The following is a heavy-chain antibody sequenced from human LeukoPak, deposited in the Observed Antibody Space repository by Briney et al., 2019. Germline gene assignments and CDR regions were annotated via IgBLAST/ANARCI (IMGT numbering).Heavy chain of an antibody. CDR1: GFTFSSYS. CDR2: ISSSSSYI. V-gene: IGHV3-21*01. D-gene: IGHD3-22*01. J-gene: IGHJ4*02. Sequence: GGSLRLSCAASGFTFSSYSMNCVRQAPRKGLEWVSSISSSSSYIYYADSVKGRFTISRDDAKNSLYLQMNSLRAEDTAVYYCARFYQHDSSTYRPVDYWGQGTLVSVSS. CDR3: ARFYQHDSSTYRPVDY.